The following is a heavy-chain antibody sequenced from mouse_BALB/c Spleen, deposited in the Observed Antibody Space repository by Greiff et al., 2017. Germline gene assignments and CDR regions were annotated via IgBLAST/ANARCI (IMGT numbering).Heavy chain of an antibody. Sequence: VKLMESGPGLVQPSQSLSITCTVSGFSLTSYGVHWVRQSPGKGLEWLGVIWSGGSTDYNAAFISRLSISKDNSKSQVFFKMNSLQANDTAIYYCARTNYYGYDYYAMDYWGQGTSVTVSS. J-gene: IGHJ4*01. CDR2: IWSGGST. V-gene: IGHV2-2*02. CDR1: GFSLTSYG. CDR3: ARTNYYGYDYYAMDY. D-gene: IGHD1-2*01.